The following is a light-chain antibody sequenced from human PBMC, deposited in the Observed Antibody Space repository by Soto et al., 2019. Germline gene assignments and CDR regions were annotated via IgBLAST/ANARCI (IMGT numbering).Light chain of an antibody. CDR2: DVS. CDR3: CSYAGSYKGYV. Sequence: QSVLTQPRSVSGAPGQSVTISCTGSISDVGGYNYVSWYQQHPGKAPKFMIYDVSKRPSGVPDRFSGSKSGNTASLTISGLQAEDEADYYCCSYAGSYKGYVFGTGTKLTVL. CDR1: ISDVGGYNY. V-gene: IGLV2-11*01. J-gene: IGLJ1*01.